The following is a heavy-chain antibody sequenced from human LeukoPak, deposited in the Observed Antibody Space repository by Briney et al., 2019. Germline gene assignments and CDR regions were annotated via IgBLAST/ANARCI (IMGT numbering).Heavy chain of an antibody. D-gene: IGHD6-6*01. V-gene: IGHV4-39*07. CDR1: GGSISSSSYY. Sequence: SETLSLTCTVSGGSISSSSYYWGWIRQPPGKGLEWIGNIYYSGSTYYNPSLKSRVTISVDTSKNQFSLKLSSVTAADTAVYYCARLRIAARLYYYYYYYMDVWGKGTTVTVSS. CDR3: ARLRIAARLYYYYYYYMDV. J-gene: IGHJ6*03. CDR2: IYYSGST.